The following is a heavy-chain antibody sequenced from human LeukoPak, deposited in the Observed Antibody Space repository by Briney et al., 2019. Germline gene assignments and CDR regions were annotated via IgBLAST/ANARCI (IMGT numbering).Heavy chain of an antibody. J-gene: IGHJ5*02. CDR1: GFTFSDYA. Sequence: GGSLRLSCAASGFTFSDYAMSWVRQAPGKGLEWVSAISGSGGSTYYADSVKGRFTISRDNSKNTLYLQMNSLRAEDTAVYYCAKVAFVVVAATADWFDPWGQGTLVTVSS. CDR2: ISGSGGST. CDR3: AKVAFVVVAATADWFDP. V-gene: IGHV3-23*01. D-gene: IGHD2-15*01.